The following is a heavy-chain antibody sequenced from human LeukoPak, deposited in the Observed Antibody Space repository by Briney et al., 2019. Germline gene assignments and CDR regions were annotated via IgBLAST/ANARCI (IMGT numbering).Heavy chain of an antibody. CDR2: IIPILGIA. CDR1: GGTFSSYA. V-gene: IGHV1-69*04. J-gene: IGHJ4*02. CDR3: ARDLDYSNVGYYLDY. D-gene: IGHD4-11*01. Sequence: ASVKVSCKASGGTFSSYAISWVRQAPGQGLEWMGRIIPILGIANYAQKFQGRVTITADKSTSTAYMELSSLRSEDTAVYYCARDLDYSNVGYYLDYWGQGTLVTVSS.